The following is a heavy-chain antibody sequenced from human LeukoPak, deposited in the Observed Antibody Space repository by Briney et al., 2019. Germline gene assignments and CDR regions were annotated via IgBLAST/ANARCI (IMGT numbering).Heavy chain of an antibody. V-gene: IGHV3-48*03. CDR1: GFTFSSYE. Sequence: GGSLRLSCVASGFTFSSYEMNWVRQAPGKGLEWVSYISSSGNTIYYADSVKGRFTISRDNAKNSLYLQMNSLRAEDTAVYYCARDGLPVALDKWGQGTLVTVSS. J-gene: IGHJ4*02. D-gene: IGHD2-2*01. CDR2: ISSSGNTI. CDR3: ARDGLPVALDK.